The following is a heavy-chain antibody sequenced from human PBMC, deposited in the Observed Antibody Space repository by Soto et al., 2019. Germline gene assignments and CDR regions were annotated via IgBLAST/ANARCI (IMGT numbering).Heavy chain of an antibody. Sequence: PGGSLRLSCAASGFTFSSYAMSWVCQAPGKGLEWVSAISGSGGSTYYADSVKGRFTISRDNSKNTLYLQMNSLRAEDTAVYYCAREGGYSYGSPYYYYGMDVWGQGTTVTVSS. J-gene: IGHJ6*02. V-gene: IGHV3-23*01. D-gene: IGHD5-18*01. CDR3: AREGGYSYGSPYYYYGMDV. CDR1: GFTFSSYA. CDR2: ISGSGGST.